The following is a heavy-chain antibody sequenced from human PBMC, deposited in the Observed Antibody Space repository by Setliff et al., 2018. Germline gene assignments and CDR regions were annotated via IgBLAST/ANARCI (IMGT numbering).Heavy chain of an antibody. Sequence: GASVKVSCKTSGYSFTVFGISWVRQAPGQGLEWMGWISPYCGNTNYAQQFQGRVTMTTDTSTTTAYMELTSLTSDDTALYYCVRGQGPRTVVAIPFDHWGQGTLVTVSS. D-gene: IGHD3-22*01. CDR3: VRGQGPRTVVAIPFDH. CDR1: GYSFTVFG. J-gene: IGHJ4*02. V-gene: IGHV1-18*01. CDR2: ISPYCGNT.